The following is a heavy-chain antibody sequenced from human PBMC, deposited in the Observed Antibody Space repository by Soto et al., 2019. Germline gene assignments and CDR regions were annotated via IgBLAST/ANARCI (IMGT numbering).Heavy chain of an antibody. CDR1: GFTFRNHG. V-gene: IGHV3-33*01. Sequence: QVQLVESGGGVVQPGRSLRLSCEGSGFTFRNHGMHWIRQSPGKGLEWLAVIWYDGSEKYYADSVKGRFTISRDNSKNTLYLQMNSLKVEDTAIYYCARWSNNKVVDPWGQGTVFTVS. CDR3: ARWSNNKVVDP. J-gene: IGHJ5*02. CDR2: IWYDGSEK. D-gene: IGHD1-1*01.